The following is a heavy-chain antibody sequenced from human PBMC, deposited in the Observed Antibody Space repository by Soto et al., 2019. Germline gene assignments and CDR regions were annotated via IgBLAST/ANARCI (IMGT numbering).Heavy chain of an antibody. CDR1: GFAFNIYA. CDR3: ARSSGVPTPDFDY. D-gene: IGHD3-3*01. J-gene: IGHJ4*02. CDR2: ISHDGTNR. Sequence: GGSLRLSCAASGFAFNIYAIHWVRQAPGKGLEWVAVISHDGTNRYYTDSVRGRFAISRDNSKNTVYLEMDSLRADDTAVYYCARSSGVPTPDFDYWGQGTLVTVSS. V-gene: IGHV3-30*09.